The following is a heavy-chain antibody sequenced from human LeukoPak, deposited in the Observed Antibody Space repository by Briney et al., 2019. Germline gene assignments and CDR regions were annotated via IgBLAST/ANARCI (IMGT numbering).Heavy chain of an antibody. J-gene: IGHJ3*02. D-gene: IGHD2-2*01. CDR1: GGSFSGYY. CDR3: ARQCREADAFDI. Sequence: SETLSLTCAVYGGSFSGYYWSWIRQPPGKGLEWIGEINHSGSTNYNPSLKSRVTMSVDTSKNQFSLKLSSVTAADTAVYYCARQCREADAFDIWGQGTMVTVSS. V-gene: IGHV4-34*01. CDR2: INHSGST.